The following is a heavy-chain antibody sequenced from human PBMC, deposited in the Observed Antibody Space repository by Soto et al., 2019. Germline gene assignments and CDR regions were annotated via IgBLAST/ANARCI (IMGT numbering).Heavy chain of an antibody. D-gene: IGHD6-13*01. CDR3: AKGYIAGPTGWLDP. V-gene: IGHV3-23*01. CDR1: GFTFSSYA. J-gene: IGHJ5*02. Sequence: GGSLRLSCAASGFTFSSYALTWVRQAPGKGLEWVSAISNNGGSTYYADSVKGRFTVSRDNSKNTLYLQMNSLRAEDTAVYYCAKGYIAGPTGWLDPGGQGTLVTVSS. CDR2: ISNNGGST.